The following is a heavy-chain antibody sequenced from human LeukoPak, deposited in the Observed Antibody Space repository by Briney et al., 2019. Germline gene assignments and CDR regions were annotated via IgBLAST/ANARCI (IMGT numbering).Heavy chain of an antibody. D-gene: IGHD3-10*01. Sequence: SETLSLTFTVCGGFINYYYWRWIRPPAARGGEGIGRIHRCGCTNYEPPLTRRVTMSVDTSKNAFSLKLSSVTAADAAVSFCARGISRRVRDDYHYYIDVGGKGTTATVPS. CDR2: IHRCGCT. CDR1: GGFINYYY. V-gene: IGHV4-4*07. CDR3: ARGISRRVRDDYHYYIDV. J-gene: IGHJ6*03.